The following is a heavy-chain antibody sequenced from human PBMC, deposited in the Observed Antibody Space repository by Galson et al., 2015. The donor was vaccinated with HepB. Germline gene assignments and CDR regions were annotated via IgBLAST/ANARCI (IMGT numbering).Heavy chain of an antibody. Sequence: SVKVSCKASGYTFTSYAMHWVRQAPGQRLEWMGWINAGNGDTKYSQKFQGRVTITRDTSASTAYMELSSLRSEDTAVYYCAREGEVNGDYVRYFDLWGRGTLVTVSS. V-gene: IGHV1-3*01. CDR3: AREGEVNGDYVRYFDL. D-gene: IGHD4-17*01. J-gene: IGHJ2*01. CDR2: INAGNGDT. CDR1: GYTFTSYA.